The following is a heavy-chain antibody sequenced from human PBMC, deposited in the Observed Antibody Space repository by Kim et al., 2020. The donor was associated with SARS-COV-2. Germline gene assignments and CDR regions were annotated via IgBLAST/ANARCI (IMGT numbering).Heavy chain of an antibody. V-gene: IGHV1-8*01. J-gene: IGHJ6*02. D-gene: IGHD2-15*01. CDR1: GYTFTSYD. CDR2: MNPNSGNT. Sequence: ASVKVSCKASGYTFTSYDINWVRQATGQGLEWMGWMNPNSGNTGYAQKFQGRVTMTRNTSISTAYMELSSLRSEDTAVYYCARAPYIVVVVAATQGYYGMDVWGQGTTVTVSS. CDR3: ARAPYIVVVVAATQGYYGMDV.